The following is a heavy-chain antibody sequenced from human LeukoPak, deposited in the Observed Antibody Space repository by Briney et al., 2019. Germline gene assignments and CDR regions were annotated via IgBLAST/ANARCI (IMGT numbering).Heavy chain of an antibody. D-gene: IGHD7-27*01. CDR3: ARSWGHDGPFDY. J-gene: IGHJ4*02. V-gene: IGHV3-7*01. CDR2: IKQDGSEK. CDR1: GFTFSSHW. Sequence: GGSLRLSCAASGFTFSSHWMSWVRQAPGKGLEWVANIKQDGSEKYYVDSVKGRFTISRDNAKNSLYLQMNSLRAEDTAVYYCARSWGHDGPFDYWGQGTLVTVSS.